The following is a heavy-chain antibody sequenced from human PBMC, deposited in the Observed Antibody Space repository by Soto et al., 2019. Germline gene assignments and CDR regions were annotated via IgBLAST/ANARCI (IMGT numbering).Heavy chain of an antibody. CDR1: GGSISSSSYY. Sequence: QLQMQESCPGLVKPSETLSLTCTVSGGSISSSSYYWGWIRQPPGKGLEWIGSIYYSGSTYYNPSLKSRLTISVDTSKNQFSLKLSSVTAADTAVYYCARLVDDYGDYLPYYHMDVWGKGTTVPVSS. CDR2: IYYSGST. D-gene: IGHD4-17*01. J-gene: IGHJ6*03. V-gene: IGHV4-39*01. CDR3: ARLVDDYGDYLPYYHMDV.